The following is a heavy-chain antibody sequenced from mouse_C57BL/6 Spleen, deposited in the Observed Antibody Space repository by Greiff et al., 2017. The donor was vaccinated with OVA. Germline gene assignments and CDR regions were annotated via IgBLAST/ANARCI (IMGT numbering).Heavy chain of an antibody. CDR2: IDPENGDT. D-gene: IGHD1-1*01. CDR1: GFNIKDDY. V-gene: IGHV14-4*01. J-gene: IGHJ3*01. Sequence: DVQLVESGAELVRPGASVKLSCTASGFNIKDDYMHWVKQRPEQGLEWIGWIDPENGDTEYASKFQGKATITADTSSNTAYLQLSSLTSEDTAVYYCTTPSYGSSYGFAYWGQGTLVTVSA. CDR3: TTPSYGSSYGFAY.